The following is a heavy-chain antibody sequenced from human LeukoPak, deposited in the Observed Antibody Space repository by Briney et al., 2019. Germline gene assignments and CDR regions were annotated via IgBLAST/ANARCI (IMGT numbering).Heavy chain of an antibody. D-gene: IGHD6-13*01. J-gene: IGHJ4*02. Sequence: GTSLRLSCAASGFNFNNHAMHWVRQAPGKGLEWVAVISYSETRIHYADSVKGRLTISRDNSKNTLFLQMDSLTADDTAVYYCAKERSGSSWSSFDYWGQGTLVTVSS. V-gene: IGHV3-30*01. CDR3: AKERSGSSWSSFDY. CDR1: GFNFNNHA. CDR2: ISYSETRI.